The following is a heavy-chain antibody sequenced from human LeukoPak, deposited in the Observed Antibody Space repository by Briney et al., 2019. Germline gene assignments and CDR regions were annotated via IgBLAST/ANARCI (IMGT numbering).Heavy chain of an antibody. CDR2: ISGSGGST. Sequence: GGSLRLSCAASGFTVSSNYMSWVRQAPGKGLEWVSAISGSGGSTYYADSVKGRFTISRDNSKNTLYLQMNSLRAEDTAVYYCANRYGSGSYGFDYWGQGTLVTVSS. CDR3: ANRYGSGSYGFDY. D-gene: IGHD3-10*01. CDR1: GFTVSSNY. J-gene: IGHJ4*02. V-gene: IGHV3-23*01.